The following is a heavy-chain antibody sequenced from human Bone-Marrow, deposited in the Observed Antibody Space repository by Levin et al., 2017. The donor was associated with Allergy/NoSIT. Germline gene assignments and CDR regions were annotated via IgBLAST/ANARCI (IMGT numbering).Heavy chain of an antibody. Sequence: GGSLRLSCKASGYSFTGFYLHWIRQAPRQGLEWMGWISPNSGGTNYAQKFQGRVTMSRETSISTAYMELSRLRSDDTAVYYCSRRPHYYDSSGYYGSHAFAIWGQGTMVTVSS. J-gene: IGHJ3*02. D-gene: IGHD3-22*01. CDR1: GYSFTGFY. CDR3: SRRPHYYDSSGYYGSHAFAI. V-gene: IGHV1-2*02. CDR2: ISPNSGGT.